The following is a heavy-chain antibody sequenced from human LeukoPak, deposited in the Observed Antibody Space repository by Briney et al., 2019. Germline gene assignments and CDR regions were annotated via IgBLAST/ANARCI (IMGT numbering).Heavy chain of an antibody. CDR1: GFTFDDYG. D-gene: IGHD6-13*01. V-gene: IGHV3-20*01. J-gene: IGHJ5*02. CDR2: INWNGGST. Sequence: GGSLRLSCAASGFTFDDYGMSWVRQAPGKGLEWVSGINWNGGSTGYADSVKGRFTISRDNAKNSLYLQMNSLRAEDTALYHCAIDQLAAAGPFDPWGQGTLVAVSS. CDR3: AIDQLAAAGPFDP.